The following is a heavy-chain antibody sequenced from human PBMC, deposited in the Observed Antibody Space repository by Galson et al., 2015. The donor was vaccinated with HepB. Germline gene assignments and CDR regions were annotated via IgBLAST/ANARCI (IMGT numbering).Heavy chain of an antibody. D-gene: IGHD2-15*01. Sequence: SCKVSGYTLTELSMHWVRQAPGKGLEWMGGFDPEDGETIYAQKFQGRVTMTEDTSTDTAYMELSSLRSEDTAVYYCATGIPYCSGGSCYSFDYWGQGTLVTVSS. CDR2: FDPEDGET. J-gene: IGHJ4*02. CDR3: ATGIPYCSGGSCYSFDY. CDR1: GYTLTELS. V-gene: IGHV1-24*01.